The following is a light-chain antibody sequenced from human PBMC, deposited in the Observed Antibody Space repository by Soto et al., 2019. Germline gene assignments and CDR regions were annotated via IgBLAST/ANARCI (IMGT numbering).Light chain of an antibody. V-gene: IGKV1-5*01. CDR2: DAS. Sequence: DIKMTQSPSTLSASIGDRVTITCRASQSISSWLAWYQQKPGKAPKLLIYDASSLESGVPSRFSGSGSGTEFTLTISSLKPDDFATYYCQQYNSYSFGQGTKVDIK. CDR3: QQYNSYS. J-gene: IGKJ1*01. CDR1: QSISSW.